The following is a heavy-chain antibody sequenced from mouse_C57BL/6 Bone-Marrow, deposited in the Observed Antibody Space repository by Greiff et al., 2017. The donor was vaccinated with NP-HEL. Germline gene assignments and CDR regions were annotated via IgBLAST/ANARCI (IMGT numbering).Heavy chain of an antibody. CDR3: ARPNYGSSGYYFDY. D-gene: IGHD1-1*01. J-gene: IGHJ2*01. Sequence: QVHVKQSGAELVKPGASVKMSCKASGYTFTTYPIEWMKQNHGKSLEWIGNFHPYNDDTKYNEKFKGKATLTVEKSSSTVYLELSRLTSDDSAVYYCARPNYGSSGYYFDYWGQGTTLTVSS. V-gene: IGHV1-47*01. CDR2: FHPYNDDT. CDR1: GYTFTTYP.